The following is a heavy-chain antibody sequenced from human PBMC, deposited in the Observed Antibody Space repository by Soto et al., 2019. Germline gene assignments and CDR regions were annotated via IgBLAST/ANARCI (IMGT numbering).Heavy chain of an antibody. J-gene: IGHJ4*02. Sequence: QVQLVQSGAEVKKPGASVRVSCKAFDYTFTNFGISWVRQAPGRGLEWMGWISGYNGDTTYAQKFQGRVTMTTDTFTTTAYLELMRLTSDDTAVYYCARDPQSLWFGELKKGVCYWGQGTLVTVSS. CDR3: ARDPQSLWFGELKKGVCY. CDR2: ISGYNGDT. D-gene: IGHD3-10*01. V-gene: IGHV1-18*01. CDR1: DYTFTNFG.